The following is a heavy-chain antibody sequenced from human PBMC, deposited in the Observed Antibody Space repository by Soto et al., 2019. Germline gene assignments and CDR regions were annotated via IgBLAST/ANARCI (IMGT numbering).Heavy chain of an antibody. CDR3: VKDFRGGYDWTHD. J-gene: IGHJ4*02. V-gene: IGHV3-23*01. CDR2: IRGSGGPT. D-gene: IGHD5-12*01. CDR1: GFTFSNYA. Sequence: EVQLLESGGDLVQPGGSLRLSCAASGFTFSNYAMSWVHQAPGKGLEWVSLIRGSGGPTNYADPVKGRFTVSRDNSKNMLFLQMNSLRAEDTAVYYCVKDFRGGYDWTHDWGQGTLVTVSS.